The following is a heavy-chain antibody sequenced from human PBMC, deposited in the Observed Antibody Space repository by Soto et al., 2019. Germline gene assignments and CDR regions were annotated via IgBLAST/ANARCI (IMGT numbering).Heavy chain of an antibody. V-gene: IGHV3-73*01. Sequence: PGGSLRLSCAASGFTFSGSAMHWVRQASGKGLEWVGRIRSKANSYATAYAASVKGRFTISRDDSKNTAYLQMNSLKTEDTAVYYCTRRGAGPDFDYWGQGTLVTVSS. J-gene: IGHJ4*02. CDR2: IRSKANSYAT. CDR3: TRRGAGPDFDY. CDR1: GFTFSGSA. D-gene: IGHD6-19*01.